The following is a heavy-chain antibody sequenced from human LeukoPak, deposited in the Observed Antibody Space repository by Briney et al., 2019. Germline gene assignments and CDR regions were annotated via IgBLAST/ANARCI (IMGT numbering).Heavy chain of an antibody. CDR2: ISSGSTYM. D-gene: IGHD6-6*01. CDR3: GRVGGRSKAAKGDAFDI. J-gene: IGHJ3*02. Sequence: PGGSLRLSCAASGFTFSSYWMNWVRQAPGKGLEWVSSISSGSTYMYYADSVRGRFTISRDNAQNSMYLQMNSLRAEDTAVYYCGRVGGRSKAAKGDAFDIWGQGTMVTVSS. V-gene: IGHV3-21*01. CDR1: GFTFSSYW.